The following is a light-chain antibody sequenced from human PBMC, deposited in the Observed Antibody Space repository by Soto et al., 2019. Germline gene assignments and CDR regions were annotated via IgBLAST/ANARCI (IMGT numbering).Light chain of an antibody. V-gene: IGKV3-20*01. Sequence: EIVMTQSPATLSVSLGERATLSCRASQTVSGSYVAWYQQKPGQTPRLLIYGASSRATGIPDRFSGSGSGTDFTLTISRLEPEDFAVYHCQQYGDSPLTFGGGTKVDI. J-gene: IGKJ4*01. CDR2: GAS. CDR3: QQYGDSPLT. CDR1: QTVSGSY.